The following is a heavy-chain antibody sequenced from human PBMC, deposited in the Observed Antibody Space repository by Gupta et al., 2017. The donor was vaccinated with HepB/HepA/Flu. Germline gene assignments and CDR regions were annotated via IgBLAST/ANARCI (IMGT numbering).Heavy chain of an antibody. Sequence: SISSRNVYIYYTDSVKGRFTISRDDAHNSLYLEMNNLRTEDTAVYYCARDRGSYSFDYWGQGTLVTVSS. V-gene: IGHV3-21*01. CDR2: ISSRNVYI. CDR3: ARDRGSYSFDY. J-gene: IGHJ4*02. D-gene: IGHD1-26*01.